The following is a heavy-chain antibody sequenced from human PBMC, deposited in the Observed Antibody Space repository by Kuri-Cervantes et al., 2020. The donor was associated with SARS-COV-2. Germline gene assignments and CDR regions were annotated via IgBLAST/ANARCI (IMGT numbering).Heavy chain of an antibody. CDR1: GFTSSSFW. Sequence: GGSLRLSCVASGFTSSSFWMHWFRQAPGKGLEWVAVISYDGSNKYYADSVKGRFTISRDNSKNSLYLQMNSLRAEDTAVYYCARDAYPRTGYYGMDVWGQGTTVTVSS. CDR3: ARDAYPRTGYYGMDV. J-gene: IGHJ6*02. CDR2: ISYDGSNK. D-gene: IGHD1-1*01. V-gene: IGHV3-30*03.